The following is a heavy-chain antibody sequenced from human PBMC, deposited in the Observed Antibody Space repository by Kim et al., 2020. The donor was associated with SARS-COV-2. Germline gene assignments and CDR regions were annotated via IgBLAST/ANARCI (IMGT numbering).Heavy chain of an antibody. V-gene: IGHV5-51*01. Sequence: SFQGQVTISADKSISTAYLQWSSLKAADTAMYYCARLKGLGVAGTGYFDYWGQGTLVTVSS. J-gene: IGHJ4*02. CDR3: ARLKGLGVAGTGYFDY. D-gene: IGHD6-19*01.